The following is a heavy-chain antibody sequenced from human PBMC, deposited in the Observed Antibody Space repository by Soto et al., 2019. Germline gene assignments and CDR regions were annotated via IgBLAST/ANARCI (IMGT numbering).Heavy chain of an antibody. Sequence: SETLSLTCTFSGCSISSGPYSWGWIRKPPGEGLEWIGTFHYSESTYYNPSLESRVTISVDTSKNQFSLKVSSVTAADTAVYYCARRLYYDSSGFEGGGMDVWGQGTTVTVSS. CDR3: ARRLYYDSSGFEGGGMDV. J-gene: IGHJ6*02. V-gene: IGHV4-39*01. CDR2: FHYSEST. CDR1: GCSISSGPYS. D-gene: IGHD3-22*01.